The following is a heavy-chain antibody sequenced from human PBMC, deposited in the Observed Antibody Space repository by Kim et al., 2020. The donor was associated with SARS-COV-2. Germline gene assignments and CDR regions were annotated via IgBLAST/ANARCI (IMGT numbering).Heavy chain of an antibody. Sequence: GSLRLSCAASGFTFSNAWMSWVRQAPGKGLEWVGRIKSKTDGGTTDYAAPVKGRFTISRDDSKNTLYLQMNSLKTEDTAVYYCTTDLSGADTAMVTDYWGQGTLVTVSS. J-gene: IGHJ4*02. D-gene: IGHD5-18*01. V-gene: IGHV3-15*01. CDR2: IKSKTDGGTT. CDR1: GFTFSNAW. CDR3: TTDLSGADTAMVTDY.